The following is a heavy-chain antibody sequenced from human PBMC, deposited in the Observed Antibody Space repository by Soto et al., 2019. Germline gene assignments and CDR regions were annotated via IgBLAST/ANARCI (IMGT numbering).Heavy chain of an antibody. CDR3: ARCGHSVLYYDFWSGHHPHVFDI. CDR2: IDHSANT. Sequence: PSETLSLTCGVNADSLSNYYWIWIRQPPGKGLEWIGEIDHSANTNYSPSLKCRVTMSVDTSKNQFSLRLTSVTAADTAVYYCARCGHSVLYYDFWSGHHPHVFDIWGQGTMVTVSS. D-gene: IGHD3-3*01. CDR1: ADSLSNYY. J-gene: IGHJ3*02. V-gene: IGHV4-34*10.